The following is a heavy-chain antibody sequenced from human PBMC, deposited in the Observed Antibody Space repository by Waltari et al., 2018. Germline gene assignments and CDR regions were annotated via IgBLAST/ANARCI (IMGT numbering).Heavy chain of an antibody. D-gene: IGHD2-2*01. CDR1: GYTFTNYD. CDR2: MNASSRNS. V-gene: IGHV1-8*03. Sequence: QVQLVQSGAEVKKPGTSVKVSCKTSGYTFTNYDINWVRQATGPGLEWMGWMNASSRNSDFTQQFQGRVIITTNCSISTAYLEVSSLKSDDTAVYYCARSSSACYGRVPFDYWGQGTLVIVSS. CDR3: ARSSSACYGRVPFDY. J-gene: IGHJ4*02.